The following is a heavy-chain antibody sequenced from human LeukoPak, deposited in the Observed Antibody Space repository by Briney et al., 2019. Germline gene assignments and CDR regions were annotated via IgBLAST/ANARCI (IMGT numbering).Heavy chain of an antibody. Sequence: GGSLRLSCAASGFTFSSYSMNWVRQAPGKGLEWVSSISSSSSYIYYADSVKGRFTISRDNAKNSLYLQMNSLRAEDTAVYYCARDSGSWNDAIDYWGQGTLVTVSS. CDR2: ISSSSSYI. V-gene: IGHV3-21*01. D-gene: IGHD1-1*01. CDR1: GFTFSSYS. CDR3: ARDSGSWNDAIDY. J-gene: IGHJ4*02.